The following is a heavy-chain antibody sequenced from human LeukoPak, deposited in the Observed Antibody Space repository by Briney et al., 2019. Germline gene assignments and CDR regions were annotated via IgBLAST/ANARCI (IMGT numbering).Heavy chain of an antibody. CDR3: ARGPGVAGTFDY. V-gene: IGHV3-21*01. Sequence: GGSLRLSCAASGFTFSRYSMNWVRQAPGKGLEWVSSISSSRTYIFYADSVKGRFTISRDDAKNSLYLQMNSLRAEDTAVYYCARGPGVAGTFDYWGQGTLVTVSS. J-gene: IGHJ4*02. CDR2: ISSSRTYI. CDR1: GFTFSRYS. D-gene: IGHD6-19*01.